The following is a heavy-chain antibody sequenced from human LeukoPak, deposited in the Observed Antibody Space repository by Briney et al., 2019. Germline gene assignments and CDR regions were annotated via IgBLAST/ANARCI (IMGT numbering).Heavy chain of an antibody. J-gene: IGHJ4*02. D-gene: IGHD4-17*01. CDR2: ISSSGSTI. CDR1: GFTFSDYY. CDR3: ARSPSYGDYVPFDY. V-gene: IGHV3-11*01. Sequence: AGGSLRLSCAASGFTFSDYYMSWIRQAPGKGLEWVSYISSSGSTIYYADSVKGRFTISRDNAKNSLCLQMNSLRAEDTAVYYCARSPSYGDYVPFDYWGQGTLVTVSS.